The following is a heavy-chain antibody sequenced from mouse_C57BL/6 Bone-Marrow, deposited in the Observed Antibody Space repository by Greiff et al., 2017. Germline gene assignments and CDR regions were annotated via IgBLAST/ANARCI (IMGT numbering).Heavy chain of an antibody. D-gene: IGHD3-3*01. J-gene: IGHJ2*01. CDR1: GFTFSSYG. Sequence: EVQRVESGGDLVKPGGSLKLSCAASGFTFSSYGMSWVRQTPDKRLEWVATISSGGSYTYYPDSVKGRFTISRDNAKNTLYLHMSSLKSEDTAMYYCARRDRGYYFDYWGQGTTLTVSS. CDR2: ISSGGSYT. V-gene: IGHV5-6*01. CDR3: ARRDRGYYFDY.